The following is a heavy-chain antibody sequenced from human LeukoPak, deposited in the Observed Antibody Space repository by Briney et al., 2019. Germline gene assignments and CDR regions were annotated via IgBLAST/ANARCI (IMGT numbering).Heavy chain of an antibody. CDR2: ISGNGDST. J-gene: IGHJ3*02. V-gene: IGHV3-23*01. CDR3: ALFCSGGSCYSMGGAFDI. CDR1: GFTVSSNY. Sequence: GGSLRLSCAASGFTVSSNYMTWVRQAPGQGLECVSAISGNGDSTYYVDSVKGRFTISRDNSKNTLYLQMNSLRPEDTAVYYCALFCSGGSCYSMGGAFDIWGQGTVVTVSS. D-gene: IGHD2-15*01.